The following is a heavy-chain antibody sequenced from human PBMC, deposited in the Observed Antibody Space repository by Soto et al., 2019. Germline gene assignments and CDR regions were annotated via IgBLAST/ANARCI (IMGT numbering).Heavy chain of an antibody. CDR1: GFTFDDYT. CDR3: AKDIQYHDSSGYRYYYSGMDV. J-gene: IGHJ6*02. CDR2: ISWDGGST. D-gene: IGHD3-22*01. V-gene: IGHV3-43*01. Sequence: GGSLRLSCAASGFTFDDYTMHWVRQAPGKGLEWVPLISWDGGSTYYADSVKGRFTISRDNSKNSLYLQMNSLRTEDTALYYCAKDIQYHDSSGYRYYYSGMDVWGQGTTVTVSS.